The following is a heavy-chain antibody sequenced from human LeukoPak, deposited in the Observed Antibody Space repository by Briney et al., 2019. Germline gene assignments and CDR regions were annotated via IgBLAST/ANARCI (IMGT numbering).Heavy chain of an antibody. Sequence: SETLSLTCTVSGGSISSNSHYWAWIRQPPGKGLEWIGSIHYSGSTFYSPSPKSRVTISVDTSKNQFSLILTSVTASDTAVYYCAREEASLGDYWGQGILVTVSS. CDR2: IHYSGST. CDR3: AREEASLGDY. D-gene: IGHD2-21*01. J-gene: IGHJ4*02. CDR1: GGSISSNSHY. V-gene: IGHV4-39*01.